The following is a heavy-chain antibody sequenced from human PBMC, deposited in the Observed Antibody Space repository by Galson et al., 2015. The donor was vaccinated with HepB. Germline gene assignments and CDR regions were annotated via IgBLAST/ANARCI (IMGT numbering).Heavy chain of an antibody. Sequence: LRLSCAASGFTFSSYAMHWVRQAPGKGLEWVAVISYDGSNKYYADSVKGRFTISRDNSKNTLYLQMNSLRAEDTAVYYCARGLYVLRFLEWFNWGQGTLVTVSS. V-gene: IGHV3-30-3*01. CDR3: ARGLYVLRFLEWFN. D-gene: IGHD3-3*01. J-gene: IGHJ4*02. CDR1: GFTFSSYA. CDR2: ISYDGSNK.